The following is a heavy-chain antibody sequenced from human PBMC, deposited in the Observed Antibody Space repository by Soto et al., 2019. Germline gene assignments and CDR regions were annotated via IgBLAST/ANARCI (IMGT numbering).Heavy chain of an antibody. CDR3: ARGLISGYYLYDAFDI. CDR2: IYYSGST. D-gene: IGHD3-22*01. J-gene: IGHJ3*02. CDR1: GGSISSYY. Sequence: SETLSLTCTVSGGSISSYYWSWIRQPPGKGLEWIGYIYYSGSTNYNPSLKSRVTISVDTSKNQFSLKLSSVTAADTAVYYCARGLISGYYLYDAFDIRGQGTMVTVSS. V-gene: IGHV4-59*01.